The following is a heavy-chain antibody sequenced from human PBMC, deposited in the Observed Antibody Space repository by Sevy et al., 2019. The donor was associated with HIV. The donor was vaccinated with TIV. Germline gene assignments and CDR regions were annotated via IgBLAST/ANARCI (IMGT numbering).Heavy chain of an antibody. CDR2: ISYDGSNK. Sequence: GGSLRLSCPASGFTLSSYAMHWVRQAPGKGLEWVAVISYDGSNKYYADSVKGRFTISRDNSKNTLYLQMNSLRAEDTAVYYCARVSRVGDSRPRYYYYGMDVWGQGTTVTVSS. J-gene: IGHJ6*02. CDR3: ARVSRVGDSRPRYYYYGMDV. CDR1: GFTLSSYA. V-gene: IGHV3-30*04. D-gene: IGHD2-21*01.